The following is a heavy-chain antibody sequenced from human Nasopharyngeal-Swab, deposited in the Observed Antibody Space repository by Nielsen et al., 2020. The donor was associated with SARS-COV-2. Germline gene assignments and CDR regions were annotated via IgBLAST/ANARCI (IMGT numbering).Heavy chain of an antibody. CDR3: ARDEQLAYGMDV. V-gene: IGHV3-21*01. CDR1: GFTFSSYS. CDR2: ISSSSYI. D-gene: IGHD6-6*01. J-gene: IGHJ6*02. Sequence: GESLKISCAASGFTFSSYSMNWVRQAPGKGLEWVSSISSSSYIYYADSVKGRFTISRDNAKNSLYLQMNSLRAEDTAVYYYARDEQLAYGMDVWGQGTTVTVSS.